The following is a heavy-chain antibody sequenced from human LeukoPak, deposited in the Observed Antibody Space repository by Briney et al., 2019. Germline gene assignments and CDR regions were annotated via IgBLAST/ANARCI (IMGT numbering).Heavy chain of an antibody. CDR2: ISYDGSNK. Sequence: GGSLRLSCAASGFTFSSYAMHWVRQAPGKGLEWVAVISYDGSNKYYADSVKGRFTISRDNSKNTLYLQMNSLRAEDTAVYYCARVLYSSGWYLKKPPGAWGQGALVTVSS. D-gene: IGHD6-19*01. CDR1: GFTFSSYA. J-gene: IGHJ5*02. CDR3: ARVLYSSGWYLKKPPGA. V-gene: IGHV3-30*04.